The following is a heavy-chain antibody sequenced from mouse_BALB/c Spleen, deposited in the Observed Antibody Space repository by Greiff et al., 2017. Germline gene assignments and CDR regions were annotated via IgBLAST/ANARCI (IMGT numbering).Heavy chain of an antibody. V-gene: IGHV3-2*02. D-gene: IGHD2-14*01. CDR1: GYSITSDYA. Sequence: EVMLVESGPGLVKPSQSLSLTCTVTGYSITSDYAWNWIRQFPGNKLEWMGYISYSGSTSYNPSLKSRISITRDTSKNQFFLQLNSVTTEDTATYYCARGGYRYDYFDYWGQGTTLTVSS. CDR3: ARGGYRYDYFDY. J-gene: IGHJ2*01. CDR2: ISYSGST.